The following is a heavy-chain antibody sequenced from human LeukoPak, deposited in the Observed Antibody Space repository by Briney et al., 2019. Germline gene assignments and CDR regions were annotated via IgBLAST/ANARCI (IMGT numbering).Heavy chain of an antibody. Sequence: PGGSLRLPCAASGFTVSSDHMNWDRQPPGKGLEWVSVIYSGGSTYYADSVKGRFTISRHDSQNTLYLQMNSLRADDTAVYYCVYFDAIMATGDYWGQGTLVTVSS. V-gene: IGHV3-53*04. CDR3: VYFDAIMATGDY. CDR2: IYSGGST. CDR1: GFTVSSDH. J-gene: IGHJ4*02. D-gene: IGHD3-22*01.